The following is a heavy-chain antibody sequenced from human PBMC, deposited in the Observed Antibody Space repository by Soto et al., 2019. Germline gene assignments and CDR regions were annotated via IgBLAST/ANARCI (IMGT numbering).Heavy chain of an antibody. CDR1: GFTFSSFG. D-gene: IGHD3-3*01. Sequence: QVQVVESGGGVVQPGRSLRLSCAASGFTFSSFGMHWVRQAPGKGLEWVSLIWYDGSKKSYGDSVKGRFTISRDNSRNTVYWQMNSLRADATAVYYCARDASYYSLWRGYYPSRNGMDVWGQGTTVTVSS. V-gene: IGHV3-33*01. CDR2: IWYDGSKK. J-gene: IGHJ6*02. CDR3: ARDASYYSLWRGYYPSRNGMDV.